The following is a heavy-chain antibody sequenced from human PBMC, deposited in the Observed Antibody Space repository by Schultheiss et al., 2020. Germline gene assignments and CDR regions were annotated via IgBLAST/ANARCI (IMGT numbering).Heavy chain of an antibody. D-gene: IGHD4-23*01. J-gene: IGHJ6*02. V-gene: IGHV4-39*07. CDR1: GGSISSSSYY. Sequence: SETLSLTCTVSGGSISSSSYYWGWIRQPPGKGLEWIGSIYYSGSTYYNPSLKSRVTISVDTSKNQFSLKLSSVTAADTAVYYCARDLRGTVANYYYYYGMDVWGQGTTVTVSS. CDR2: IYYSGST. CDR3: ARDLRGTVANYYYYYGMDV.